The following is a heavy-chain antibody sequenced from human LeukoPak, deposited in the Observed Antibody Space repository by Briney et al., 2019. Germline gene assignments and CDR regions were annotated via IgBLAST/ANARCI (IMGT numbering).Heavy chain of an antibody. CDR3: ARGRGSSADFDY. J-gene: IGHJ4*02. Sequence: PSQTLSLTCAISGDSVSSNSATWNWTRQSPLRGLEWLGRTYYRSQWNNDYAASVKSRIDINPETSKNQFSLQLNSVTPEDTAVYYCARGRGSSADFDYWGQGTLVTVSS. V-gene: IGHV6-1*01. D-gene: IGHD6-6*01. CDR1: GDSVSSNSAT. CDR2: TYYRSQWNN.